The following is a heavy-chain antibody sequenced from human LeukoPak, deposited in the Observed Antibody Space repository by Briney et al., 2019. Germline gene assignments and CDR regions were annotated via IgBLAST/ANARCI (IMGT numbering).Heavy chain of an antibody. Sequence: ASVKVSCKASGYTFTSYGISWVRQAPGQGLEWMGWISAYNGNTNYAQKLQGRVTMTTDTSASTAYMELSSLRSEDTAVYYCARGQYYYDSSGYYRYFQHWGQGTLVTVSS. J-gene: IGHJ1*01. D-gene: IGHD3-22*01. V-gene: IGHV1-18*01. CDR1: GYTFTSYG. CDR2: ISAYNGNT. CDR3: ARGQYYYDSSGYYRYFQH.